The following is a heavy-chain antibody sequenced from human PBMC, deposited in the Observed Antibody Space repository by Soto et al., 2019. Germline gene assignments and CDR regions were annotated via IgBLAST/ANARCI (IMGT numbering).Heavy chain of an antibody. Sequence: QVQLQQWGAGLLKPSETLSLTCAVYGGSFSGYYWSWIRQPPGKGLEWIGEINHSGSTNYNPSLKSRVTISVDTSKNQFSLKLSSVTAADTAVYYCVRSRRVWTNSGSYYGYYYYGMDVWGQGTTVTVSS. CDR1: GGSFSGYY. J-gene: IGHJ6*02. D-gene: IGHD3-10*01. V-gene: IGHV4-34*01. CDR3: VRSRRVWTNSGSYYGYYYYGMDV. CDR2: INHSGST.